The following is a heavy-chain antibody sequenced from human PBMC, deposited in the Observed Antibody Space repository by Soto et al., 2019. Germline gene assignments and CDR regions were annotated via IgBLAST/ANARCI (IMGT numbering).Heavy chain of an antibody. CDR1: QYTFTSYY. J-gene: IGHJ5*02. Sequence: QVQLVQSGAEVKKPGASVKVSCKASQYTFTSYYIHWVRQAPGQGLEWMGRINPIDGSTNHAQKFQGRVTGTRDTSTSTVYMELSSLRSEDTAVYYCARDPIIHYGSGGNWFDPWGQGTLVTVSS. D-gene: IGHD3-10*01. V-gene: IGHV1-46*01. CDR2: INPIDGST. CDR3: ARDPIIHYGSGGNWFDP.